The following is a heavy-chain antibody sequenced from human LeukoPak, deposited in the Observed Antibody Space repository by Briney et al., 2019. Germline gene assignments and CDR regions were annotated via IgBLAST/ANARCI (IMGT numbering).Heavy chain of an antibody. V-gene: IGHV4-59*01. CDR3: AREQAVAGSGFDY. Sequence: SETLSLTCTVSGGSISSYYWSWIRQPPGKGLEWIGYIYYSGNTNYNTSLKSRVTISVDTSKNQFSLKLSSVTAADTALYYCAREQAVAGSGFDYWGQGTLVTVSS. D-gene: IGHD6-19*01. CDR1: GGSISSYY. CDR2: IYYSGNT. J-gene: IGHJ4*02.